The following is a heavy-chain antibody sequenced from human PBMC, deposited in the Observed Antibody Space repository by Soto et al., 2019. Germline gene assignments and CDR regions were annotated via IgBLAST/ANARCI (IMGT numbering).Heavy chain of an antibody. CDR1: GGSISSSSYY. CDR2: IYYSGST. V-gene: IGHV4-39*01. Sequence: SETLSLTCTVSGGSISSSSYYWGWIRQPPGKGLEWIGSIYYSGSTYYNPSLKSRVTISVDTSKNQFSLKLSSVTAADTAVYYCARNGQQLIHYYYGRDVWGQGTTVTVS. D-gene: IGHD6-13*01. J-gene: IGHJ6*02. CDR3: ARNGQQLIHYYYGRDV.